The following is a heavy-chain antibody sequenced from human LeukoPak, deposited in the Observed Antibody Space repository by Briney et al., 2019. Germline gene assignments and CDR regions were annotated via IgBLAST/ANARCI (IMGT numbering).Heavy chain of an antibody. D-gene: IGHD2-15*01. Sequence: SETLSLTCTVSGDPITGYHWSWVRQPPGKGLEWIGYIYYSGSTNYSPSLSSRVSISVDTSKNQISLKLSSLTATDTAVYYCARGGCSGGTCYQFDSWGQETLVTVSS. CDR2: IYYSGST. CDR3: ARGGCSGGTCYQFDS. V-gene: IGHV4-59*08. CDR1: GDPITGYH. J-gene: IGHJ4*02.